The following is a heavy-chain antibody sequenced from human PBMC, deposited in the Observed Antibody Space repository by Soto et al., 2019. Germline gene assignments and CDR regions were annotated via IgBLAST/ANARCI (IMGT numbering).Heavy chain of an antibody. V-gene: IGHV1-8*01. CDR2: MNPNSGNT. Sequence: ASVKVSCKASGYTFTSYDINWVRKATGQRLEWKGWMNPNSGNTGYAQKFQGRVTMTEDTSTDTAYMELSSLRSEDTAVYFCATEITMVRGVIPTPGDWFDPWGQGTLVTVSS. J-gene: IGHJ5*02. CDR1: GYTFTSYD. CDR3: ATEITMVRGVIPTPGDWFDP. D-gene: IGHD3-10*01.